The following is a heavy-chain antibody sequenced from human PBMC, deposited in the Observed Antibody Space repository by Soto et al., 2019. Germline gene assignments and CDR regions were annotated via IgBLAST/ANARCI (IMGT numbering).Heavy chain of an antibody. J-gene: IGHJ4*02. CDR3: ATGTGWLTDD. CDR2: IHYNGST. CDR1: SGSISNHY. V-gene: IGHV4-59*08. D-gene: IGHD6-19*01. Sequence: QVQLQESGPGLVRPSETLSLTCTVSSGSISNHYLNWIRQTPGKGLEWIGYIHYNGSTNYNPSLKSRITISVDTSKNQFSLKMDSVTASATAVYYCATGTGWLTDDWGQGTLVTVSS.